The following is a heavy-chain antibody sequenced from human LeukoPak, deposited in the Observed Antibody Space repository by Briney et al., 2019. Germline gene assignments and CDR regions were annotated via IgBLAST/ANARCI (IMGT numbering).Heavy chain of an antibody. CDR3: ARVRYCSSTSCYLFDY. CDR1: GGSISSYY. D-gene: IGHD2-2*01. V-gene: IGHV4-4*07. J-gene: IGHJ4*02. Sequence: SETLFLTCTVSGGSISSYYWSWIRQPAGKGLEWIGRIYTSGCTNYNPSLKSRVTMSVDTSKNQFSLKLSSVTAADTAVYYCARVRYCSSTSCYLFDYWGQGTLVTVSS. CDR2: IYTSGCT.